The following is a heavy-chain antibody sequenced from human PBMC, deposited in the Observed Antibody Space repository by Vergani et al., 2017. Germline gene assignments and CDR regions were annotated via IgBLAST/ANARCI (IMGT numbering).Heavy chain of an antibody. Sequence: EVQLVESGGGLVQPGGSLSLSCSASGFTFSSYAMHWVRQAPGKGLEYVSAISSNGGSTYYADSVKGRFTISRDNSKNTLYLQMSSLRAEDTAVYYCVKASFHDYGGNSVGFDYWGQGTLVTVSS. CDR3: VKASFHDYGGNSVGFDY. D-gene: IGHD4-23*01. J-gene: IGHJ4*02. V-gene: IGHV3-64D*06. CDR1: GFTFSSYA. CDR2: ISSNGGST.